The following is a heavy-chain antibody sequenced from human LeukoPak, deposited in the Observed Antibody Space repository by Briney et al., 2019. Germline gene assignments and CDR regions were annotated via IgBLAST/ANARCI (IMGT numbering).Heavy chain of an antibody. Sequence: PSETLSLTCTVSGGSISSYYWSWIRQPPGKGLERIGYIYYSGSTNYNPSLKSRVTISVDTSKNQFSLKLSSVTAADTAVYYCARRARGSSGYYYDYWGQGTLVTVSS. D-gene: IGHD3-22*01. V-gene: IGHV4-59*08. CDR3: ARRARGSSGYYYDY. J-gene: IGHJ4*02. CDR1: GGSISSYY. CDR2: IYYSGST.